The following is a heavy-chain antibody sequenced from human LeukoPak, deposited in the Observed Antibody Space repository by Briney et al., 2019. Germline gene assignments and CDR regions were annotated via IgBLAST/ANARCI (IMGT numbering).Heavy chain of an antibody. CDR1: GYTFTSYD. J-gene: IGHJ4*02. CDR2: MNPNSGNT. CDR3: ARINVLPPVGSKELRYFDWQYYFDY. V-gene: IGHV1-8*01. Sequence: ASVKVSCKASGYTFTSYDINWVRQATGQGLEWMGWMNPNSGNTGYTQKFRGRVTMTRNTAISTVSVELSSLRSEDTAVYYCARINVLPPVGSKELRYFDWQYYFDYWGQGTLVTVSS. D-gene: IGHD3-9*01.